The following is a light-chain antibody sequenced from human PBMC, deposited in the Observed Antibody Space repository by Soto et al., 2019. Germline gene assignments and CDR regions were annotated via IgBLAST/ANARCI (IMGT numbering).Light chain of an antibody. Sequence: QSVLTQPASVSGSPGQSITISCTGTSSDVGGYHYVSWYQHLPGKAPKLMIYEVTNRPSGVSNRFSGSKSGNTASLTISGLQAEXEADYYCSSYTTISTLVFGGGTKVTVL. V-gene: IGLV2-14*01. CDR2: EVT. CDR3: SSYTTISTLV. J-gene: IGLJ3*02. CDR1: SSDVGGYHY.